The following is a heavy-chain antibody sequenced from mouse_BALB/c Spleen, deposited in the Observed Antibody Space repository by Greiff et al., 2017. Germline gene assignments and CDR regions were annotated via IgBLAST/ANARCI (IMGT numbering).Heavy chain of an antibody. V-gene: IGHV8-11*01. CDR2: IWWNDNK. CDR3: ARSNWDEGFAY. D-gene: IGHD4-1*02. CDR1: GFSLSTYGIG. J-gene: IGHJ3*01. Sequence: QVTLKVSGPGILQPSQTLSLTCSFSGFSLSTYGIGVGWIRQPSGKGLEWLAHIWWNDNKYYNTALKSRLTISKDTSNNQVFLKIASVDTADTATYYCARSNWDEGFAYWGQGTLVTVSA.